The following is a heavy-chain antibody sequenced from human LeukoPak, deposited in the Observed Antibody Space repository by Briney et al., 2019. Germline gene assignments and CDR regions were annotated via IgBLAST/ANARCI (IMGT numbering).Heavy chain of an antibody. V-gene: IGHV3-23*01. J-gene: IGHJ4*02. CDR2: ISGSGGST. D-gene: IGHD3-22*01. Sequence: GGSLRLSCVPSGFSFSNYAMSWVRQAPGKGLEWVSSISGSGGSTHYVDSVKGRFTISRDKSKNTLYLQMNSLRAEDTAVYYCAKSSYYDASGYYREYYFDSWGQGTLVTVSS. CDR3: AKSSYYDASGYYREYYFDS. CDR1: GFSFSNYA.